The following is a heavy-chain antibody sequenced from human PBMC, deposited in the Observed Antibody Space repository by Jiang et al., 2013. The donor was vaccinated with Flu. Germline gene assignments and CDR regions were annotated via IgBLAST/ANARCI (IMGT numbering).Heavy chain of an antibody. CDR1: GFSLSTSGVG. CDR2: IIGMMI. CDR3: AHALVSGRKLYYGMDV. V-gene: IGHV2-5*02. D-gene: IGHD3-10*01. J-gene: IGHJ6*02. Sequence: PTQTLTLTCTFSGFSLSTSGVGVGWIRQPPGKALEWLALIIGMMISPTAPSLKSRLTIAKDTAENQVVLTMTNMDPVDTATYYCAHALVSGRKLYYGMDVWGHGTTVTVSS.